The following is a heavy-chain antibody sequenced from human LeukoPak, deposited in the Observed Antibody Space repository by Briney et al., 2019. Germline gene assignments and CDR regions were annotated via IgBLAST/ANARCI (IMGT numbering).Heavy chain of an antibody. V-gene: IGHV1-24*01. J-gene: IGHJ4*02. CDR3: ATMDYYDSSGTLPLDY. CDR2: FDPEDGET. CDR1: GYTLTELS. Sequence: RASVTVSCKVSGYTLTELSMHWVRQAPGKGLEWMGGFDPEDGETIYAQKFQGRVTMTEDTSTDTAYMELSSLRSEDTAVYYCATMDYYDSSGTLPLDYWGQGTLVTVSS. D-gene: IGHD3-22*01.